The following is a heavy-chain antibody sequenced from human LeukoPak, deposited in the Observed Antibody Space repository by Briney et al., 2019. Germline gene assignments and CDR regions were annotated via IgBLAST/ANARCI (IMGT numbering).Heavy chain of an antibody. D-gene: IGHD6-19*01. J-gene: IGHJ4*02. CDR1: GFTFSIYT. CDR2: ITSSSSSM. CDR3: AKSKGGGWYRPPDF. V-gene: IGHV3-21*04. Sequence: GGSLRLSCVASGFTFSIYTMSWVRQAPGKGLEWVSSITSSSSSMYSADSVKGRLTISRDNSKNTLYLQMHSLRAEDTAIYYCAKSKGGGWYRPPDFWGQGTLVTVSP.